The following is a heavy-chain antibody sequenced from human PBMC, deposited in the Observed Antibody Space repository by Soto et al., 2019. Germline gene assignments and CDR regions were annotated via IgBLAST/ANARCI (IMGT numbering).Heavy chain of an antibody. CDR3: AHGIEYYYDSSGYFDY. V-gene: IGHV2-5*02. CDR1: GFSLNTSGVG. Sequence: QITLKESGPTLVKPTQTLTLTCTFSGFSLNTSGVGVGWIRQPPEKALEWLTLIYWDDDKRYSPSLKSRLTITKDTSKNQVVLTMTNMDPVDTATYYCAHGIEYYYDSSGYFDYWGQGTLVTVSS. J-gene: IGHJ4*02. D-gene: IGHD3-22*01. CDR2: IYWDDDK.